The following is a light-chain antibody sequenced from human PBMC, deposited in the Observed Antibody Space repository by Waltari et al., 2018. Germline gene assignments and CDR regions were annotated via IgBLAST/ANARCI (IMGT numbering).Light chain of an antibody. CDR2: KAN. J-gene: IGLJ3*02. V-gene: IGLV8-61*01. Sequence: QTVVTQEPSLSVSPGGTVTLTCALSSGSLSTTSYATWYQQPPGQAPRTLVYKANALSSGVPDRFSGSILGNTAALTITGAQADDESDYYCALYMGSGIWVFGGGTRLTVL. CDR3: ALYMGSGIWV. CDR1: SGSLSTTSY.